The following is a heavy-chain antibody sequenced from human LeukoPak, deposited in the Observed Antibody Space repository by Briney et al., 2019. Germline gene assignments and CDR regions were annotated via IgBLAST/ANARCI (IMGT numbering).Heavy chain of an antibody. J-gene: IGHJ4*02. CDR1: GFTVSSNY. Sequence: GGSLRLSCAASGFTVSSNYMTWVRQAPGKGLEWVSVIYSGGSTYYADSVKGRFTISRDNSKNTLYLQMSSLRAEDTAVYYCARVGGGWSIDYWGQGTLVIVSS. V-gene: IGHV3-53*01. CDR3: ARVGGGWSIDY. D-gene: IGHD6-19*01. CDR2: IYSGGST.